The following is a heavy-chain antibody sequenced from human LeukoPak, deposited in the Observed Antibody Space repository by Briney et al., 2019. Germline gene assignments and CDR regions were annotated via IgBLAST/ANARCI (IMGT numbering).Heavy chain of an antibody. J-gene: IGHJ5*02. Sequence: GGSLRLSCAASGFTFSSYAMSWVRQAPGEGLEWVSAISGTGGSTYYADSVKGRFTISRDNSKNTLYLQVNSLRAEDTAIYYCANRDSQYNWFDPWGQGTLVTVSS. CDR1: GFTFSSYA. CDR3: ANRDSQYNWFDP. D-gene: IGHD4-11*01. CDR2: ISGTGGST. V-gene: IGHV3-23*01.